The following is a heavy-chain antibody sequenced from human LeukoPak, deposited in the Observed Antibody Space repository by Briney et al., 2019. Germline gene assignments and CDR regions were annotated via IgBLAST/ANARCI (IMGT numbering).Heavy chain of an antibody. J-gene: IGHJ4*02. V-gene: IGHV3-53*01. D-gene: IGHD3-16*02. CDR1: GFTVNNIY. Sequence: GGSLRLSCAASGFTVNNIYMSWVRQAPGKGLEWVSVTDRGGDTRYADPVKGRFTVSRDNSENTLYLQMNSLRVDDTAVYYCGTTTLSATWNYWGQGTLVTVSS. CDR3: GTTTLSATWNY. CDR2: TDRGGDT.